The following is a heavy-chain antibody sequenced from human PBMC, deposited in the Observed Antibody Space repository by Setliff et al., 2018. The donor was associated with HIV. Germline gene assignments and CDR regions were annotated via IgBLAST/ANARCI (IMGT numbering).Heavy chain of an antibody. V-gene: IGHV3-23*01. J-gene: IGHJ3*02. CDR1: GFRFSNHA. CDR2: VAGNAVNT. Sequence: PGESLKISCAASGFRFSNHAMSWVRQAPGKGLEWVSTVAGNAVNTYHADSVKGRFTISRDNSKNTLYLQMNSLRAEDTAVYFCAKGFYYDSGDGRVRAFDIWGQGTMVTVSS. D-gene: IGHD3-22*01. CDR3: AKGFYYDSGDGRVRAFDI.